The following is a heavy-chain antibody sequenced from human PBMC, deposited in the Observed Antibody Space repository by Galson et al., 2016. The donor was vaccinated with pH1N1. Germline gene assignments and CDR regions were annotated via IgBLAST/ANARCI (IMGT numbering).Heavy chain of an antibody. CDR1: GDSISSDTHY. CDR3: ASTKPVSGPLYVDF. CDR2: VYHGGGT. D-gene: IGHD6-19*01. Sequence: LSLTCTVSGDSISSDTHYWDWIRQPPGKGLEWIGSVYHGGGTYFNTSLRSRVTISLDTSKNHFSLKLSSVTATNTAVYYCASTKPVSGPLYVDFWAQGPRSPSP. J-gene: IGHJ6*03. V-gene: IGHV4-39*07.